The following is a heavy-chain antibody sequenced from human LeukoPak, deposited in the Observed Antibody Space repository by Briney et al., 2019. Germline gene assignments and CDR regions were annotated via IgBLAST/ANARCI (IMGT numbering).Heavy chain of an antibody. D-gene: IGHD5-18*01. V-gene: IGHV3-64*01. CDR3: ARFREDSTPYNGMDV. CDR1: GFTFSRFP. J-gene: IGHJ6*02. CDR2: INSDGGYK. Sequence: GGSLRLSCAASGFTFSRFPMQWVRQAPGKGLEYVSTINSDGGYKYYANSVKGRFTISRDNSKNMLFLQMGSLRAEDMGVYYCARFREDSTPYNGMDVWGLGTTVTVSS.